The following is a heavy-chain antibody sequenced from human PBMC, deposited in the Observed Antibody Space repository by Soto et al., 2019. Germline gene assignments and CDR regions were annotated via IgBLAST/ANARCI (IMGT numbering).Heavy chain of an antibody. CDR3: AKGVRFLEWENWFDP. CDR2: ISGSGGST. V-gene: IGHV3-23*01. Sequence: GESLKISCAASGFTFSSYAMSWVRQAPGKGLEWVSAISGSGGSTYYADSVKGRFTISRDNSKNTLYLQMNSLRAEDTAVYYCAKGVRFLEWENWFDPWGQGTLVTVSS. CDR1: GFTFSSYA. J-gene: IGHJ5*02. D-gene: IGHD3-3*01.